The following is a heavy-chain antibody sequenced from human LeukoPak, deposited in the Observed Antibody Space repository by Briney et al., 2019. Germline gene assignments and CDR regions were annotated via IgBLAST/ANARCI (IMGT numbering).Heavy chain of an antibody. CDR3: ASPAGRSSSSRTVFDY. Sequence: TGGSLRLSCAASGSTFSSYSMNWVRQAPGKGLEWVSSISSSSSYIYYADSVKGRFTISRDNAKNSLYLQMNSLRAEDTAVYYCASPAGRSSSSRTVFDYWGQGTLVTVSS. CDR1: GSTFSSYS. V-gene: IGHV3-21*01. D-gene: IGHD6-6*01. J-gene: IGHJ4*02. CDR2: ISSSSSYI.